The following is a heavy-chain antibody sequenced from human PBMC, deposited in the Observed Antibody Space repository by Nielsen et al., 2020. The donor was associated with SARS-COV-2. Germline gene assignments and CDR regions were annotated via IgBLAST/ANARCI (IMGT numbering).Heavy chain of an antibody. CDR2: INAGNGHT. V-gene: IGHV1-3*01. CDR3: ARDGALRFLEWSLYRDYYYGMDV. CDR1: GYRFTSYA. D-gene: IGHD3-3*01. Sequence: ASVKVSCKASGYRFTSYAIQWVRQAPGQGLEWMGWINAGNGHTKYSQKFQGRVTITRDTSASTAYMELSSLRSEDTAVYYCARDGALRFLEWSLYRDYYYGMDVWGQGTTVTVSS. J-gene: IGHJ6*02.